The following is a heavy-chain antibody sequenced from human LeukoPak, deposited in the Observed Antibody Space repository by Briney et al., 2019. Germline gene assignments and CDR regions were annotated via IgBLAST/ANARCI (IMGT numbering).Heavy chain of an antibody. CDR1: GGSFSGYY. CDR3: ARVGVSSGYNDC. CDR2: IYHSGST. D-gene: IGHD5-12*01. Sequence: PSETLSLTCAVYGGSFSGYYWSWIRQPPGKGLEWIGEIYHSGSTNYNPSLKSRVTISVDTSKNQFSLKLSSVTAADTAVYYCARVGVSSGYNDCWGQGTLVSVSS. V-gene: IGHV4-34*01. J-gene: IGHJ4*02.